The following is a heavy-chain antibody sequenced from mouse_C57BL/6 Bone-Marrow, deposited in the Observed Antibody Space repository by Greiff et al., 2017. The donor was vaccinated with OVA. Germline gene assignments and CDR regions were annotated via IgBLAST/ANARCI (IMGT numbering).Heavy chain of an antibody. Sequence: EVKLVESGGDLVKPGGSLKLSCAASGFTFSSYGMSWVRQTPDKRLEWVATISSGGSYTYYPDSVKGRFTISRDNAKNTLYLQMSSLKSEDTAMYYCARRDPWYFDVWGTGTTVTVSS. V-gene: IGHV5-6*02. CDR2: ISSGGSYT. CDR3: ARRDPWYFDV. J-gene: IGHJ1*03. CDR1: GFTFSSYG.